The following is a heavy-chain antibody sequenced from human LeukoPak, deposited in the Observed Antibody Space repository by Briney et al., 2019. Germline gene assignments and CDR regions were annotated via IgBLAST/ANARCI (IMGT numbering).Heavy chain of an antibody. Sequence: SETLSLTCTVSGGSISSSYWSWIRQPPGKGLEWIGYIYYSGSTNYNPSLKSRVTISVDTSKNQFSLKLTSVTVADTAVYYCARGVNSGYFDYCGQGTLVTVSS. D-gene: IGHD1-26*01. CDR3: ARGVNSGYFDY. CDR1: GGSISSSY. J-gene: IGHJ4*02. CDR2: IYYSGST. V-gene: IGHV4-59*01.